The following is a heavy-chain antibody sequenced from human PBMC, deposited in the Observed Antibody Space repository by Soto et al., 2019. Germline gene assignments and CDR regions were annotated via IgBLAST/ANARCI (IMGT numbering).Heavy chain of an antibody. J-gene: IGHJ4*02. CDR1: GYTFTSYG. V-gene: IGHV1-18*01. CDR2: ISAYNGNT. Sequence: QVKLVQSGAEVKKPGASVRVSCKASGYTFTSYGITWVRQAPGQGLEWMGWISAYNGNTNYAQKLPGRVTMTTDTSTNTAYMELRRLRSDDTAVYYCARDNGYESDYWGQGTLVTVSS. D-gene: IGHD5-12*01. CDR3: ARDNGYESDY.